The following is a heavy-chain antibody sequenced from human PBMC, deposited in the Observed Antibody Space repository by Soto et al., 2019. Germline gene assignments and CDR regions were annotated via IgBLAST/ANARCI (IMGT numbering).Heavy chain of an antibody. CDR1: GFDFFGPYG. CDR2: IRGRPYGATT. D-gene: IGHD1-26*01. CDR3: TREALGATSFFDF. V-gene: IGHV3-49*04. Sequence: GGSLRLSCKVSGFDFFGPYGFTWVRQAPGKGLEWIAFIRGRPYGATTEYAASVRGRFTVSRDDSLKQVNLQMNSLKTGDTAVYFCTREALGATSFFDFWGQGAQVTVSS. J-gene: IGHJ4*02.